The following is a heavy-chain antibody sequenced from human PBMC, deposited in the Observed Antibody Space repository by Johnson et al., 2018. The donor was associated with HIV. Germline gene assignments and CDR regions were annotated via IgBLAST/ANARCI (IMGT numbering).Heavy chain of an antibody. CDR3: ARPRVSSGRHGAFDI. D-gene: IGHD3-22*01. V-gene: IGHV3-11*04. J-gene: IGHJ3*02. CDR2: ISGSGGTI. Sequence: QVHLVESGGDLVKAGGSLRLSCAASGSTFSDYYMSWIRQAPGKGLEWVSYISGSGGTIYYADSVKGRFNISRDNAKNSLFLQMNSLRAEDTAVYYCARPRVSSGRHGAFDIWGQGTMVTVSS. CDR1: GSTFSDYY.